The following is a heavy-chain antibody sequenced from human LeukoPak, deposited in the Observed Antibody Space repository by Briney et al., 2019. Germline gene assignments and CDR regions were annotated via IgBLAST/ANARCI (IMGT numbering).Heavy chain of an antibody. J-gene: IGHJ3*02. Sequence: GGSLRLSCAASESIVSGNYMTWVRQAPGKGLEWLSVIYTGGGTYYADSVKGRFTISRDTSKTTVYLQMNSLRGDDTAIYYCAHYDFWSGHASDIWGQGTMVTVSS. CDR1: ESIVSGNY. V-gene: IGHV3-66*01. D-gene: IGHD3-3*01. CDR2: IYTGGGT. CDR3: AHYDFWSGHASDI.